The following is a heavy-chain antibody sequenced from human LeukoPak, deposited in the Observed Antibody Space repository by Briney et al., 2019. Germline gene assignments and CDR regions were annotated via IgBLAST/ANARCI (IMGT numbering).Heavy chain of an antibody. J-gene: IGHJ4*02. CDR2: IYYSGST. D-gene: IGHD4-11*01. CDR3: ARDTVTLAGDLFDY. Sequence: PSQTLSLTCTVSGGSISTSGYYWTWIRQHPGKGLEWIGDIYYSGSTNYNPSLKSRVTISLDTSKNQFSLGLTSVTAADTAIYYCARDTVTLAGDLFDYWGRGTLVTVSS. V-gene: IGHV4-31*03. CDR1: GGSISTSGYY.